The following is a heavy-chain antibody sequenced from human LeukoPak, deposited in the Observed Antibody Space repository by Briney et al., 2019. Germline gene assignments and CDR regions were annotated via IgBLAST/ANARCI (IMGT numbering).Heavy chain of an antibody. CDR1: GFTFSSYA. CDR2: IWYDGSNK. Sequence: GGSLRLSCAASGFTFSSYAMSWVRQAPGKGLEWVAVIWYDGSNKYYADSVKGRFTISRDNSKNTLYLQMNSLRAEDTAVYYCARDTILDSSSWFDPWGQGTLVTVSS. D-gene: IGHD6-13*01. J-gene: IGHJ5*02. CDR3: ARDTILDSSSWFDP. V-gene: IGHV3-33*08.